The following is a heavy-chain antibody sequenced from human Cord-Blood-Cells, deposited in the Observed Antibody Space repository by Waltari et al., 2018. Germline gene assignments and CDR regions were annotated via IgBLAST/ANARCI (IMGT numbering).Heavy chain of an antibody. J-gene: IGHJ4*02. CDR1: GGSISSSSYY. CDR2: IYYSGST. V-gene: IGHV4-39*01. Sequence: QLQLQESGPGLVKPSETLSLTCTVSGGSISSSSYYWGWIRQPPGKGLEWIGSIYYSGSTYYNPSVKSRVTISVDTSKNQFSLKLSSVTAADTAVYYCARHRGAYCGGDCYYFDYWGQGTLVTVSS. CDR3: ARHRGAYCGGDCYYFDY. D-gene: IGHD2-21*02.